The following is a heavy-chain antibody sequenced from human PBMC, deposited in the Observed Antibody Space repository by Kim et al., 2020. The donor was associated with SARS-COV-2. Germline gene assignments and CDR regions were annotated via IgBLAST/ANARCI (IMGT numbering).Heavy chain of an antibody. Sequence: ASVKVSCKASGYTFTGYYMHWVRQAPGQGLEWMGRINPNSGGTNYAQKFQGRVTMTRDTSISTAYMELSRLRSDDTAVYYCARGDPKGGWFDPWGQGTLVTVSS. CDR2: INPNSGGT. CDR1: GYTFTGYY. J-gene: IGHJ5*02. V-gene: IGHV1-2*06. CDR3: ARGDPKGGWFDP. D-gene: IGHD3-16*01.